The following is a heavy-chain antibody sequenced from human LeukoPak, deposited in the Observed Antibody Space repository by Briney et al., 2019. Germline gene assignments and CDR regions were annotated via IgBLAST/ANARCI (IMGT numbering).Heavy chain of an antibody. D-gene: IGHD3-22*01. J-gene: IGHJ4*02. CDR2: IIPIFGTA. Sequence: SVKVSCKASGGTFSSYAISWVRQAPGQGLEWMGGIIPIFGTANYAQKFQGRVTITADESTSTAYMELSSLRSEDTAVYYCARDPFGYYDSSGYQPLDYWGQGTLVTVSS. CDR1: GGTFSSYA. V-gene: IGHV1-69*01. CDR3: ARDPFGYYDSSGYQPLDY.